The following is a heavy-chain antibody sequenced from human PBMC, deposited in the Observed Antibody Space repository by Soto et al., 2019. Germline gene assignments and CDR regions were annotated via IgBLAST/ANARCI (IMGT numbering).Heavy chain of an antibody. CDR1: GDTISTGGYS. V-gene: IGHV4-30-2*01. Sequence: PSETLSLTCGVSGDTISTGGYSWAWIRQPPGKALEWIGHTYHSGNPYYNPSPKSRVIISVDRSKNQFSLKVSSVTAADTAVYYCAKESYNRRTDFDYWGQGTLVTVSS. D-gene: IGHD3-10*01. CDR3: AKESYNRRTDFDY. CDR2: TYHSGNP. J-gene: IGHJ4*02.